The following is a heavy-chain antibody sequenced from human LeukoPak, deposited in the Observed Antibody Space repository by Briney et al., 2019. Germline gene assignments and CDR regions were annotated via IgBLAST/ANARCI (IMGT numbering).Heavy chain of an antibody. CDR3: ARLTRLATLTTLRPYYYYMDV. CDR1: GGSFSGYY. Sequence: SETLSLTCAVYGGSFSGYYWSWIRQPPGKGLEWIGEINHSGSTNYNPSLKSRVTISVDTSKNQFSLKLSSVTAADTAVYYCARLTRLATLTTLRPYYYYMDVWGKGTTVTVSS. V-gene: IGHV4-34*01. CDR2: INHSGST. J-gene: IGHJ6*03. D-gene: IGHD4-17*01.